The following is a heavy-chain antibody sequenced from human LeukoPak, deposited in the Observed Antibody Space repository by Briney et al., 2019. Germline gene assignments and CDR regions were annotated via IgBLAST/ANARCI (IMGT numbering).Heavy chain of an antibody. V-gene: IGHV3-48*04. J-gene: IGHJ4*02. Sequence: GGSLRLSCAASGLTFSSYSMNWVRQAPGKGLEWVSYISSSGSTIDYADSVKGRFTISRDNAKNSLYLEMNSLRAEDTALYYCTKDRSHYDSGGYRNFNLWGQGTLVTVSS. CDR1: GLTFSSYS. CDR3: TKDRSHYDSGGYRNFNL. D-gene: IGHD3-22*01. CDR2: ISSSGSTI.